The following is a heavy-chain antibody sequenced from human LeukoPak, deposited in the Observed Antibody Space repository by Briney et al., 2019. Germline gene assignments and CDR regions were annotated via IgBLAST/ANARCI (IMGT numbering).Heavy chain of an antibody. CDR1: GGSISSYY. Sequence: SETLSLTCTVYGGSISSYYWSWIRQPPGKGLEWIGYIYYSGSTNYNPSLKSRVTISVDTSKNQFSLKLSSVTAADTAVYYCASSPFGELSNWFDPWGQGTLVTVSS. J-gene: IGHJ5*02. D-gene: IGHD3-10*01. CDR2: IYYSGST. V-gene: IGHV4-59*01. CDR3: ASSPFGELSNWFDP.